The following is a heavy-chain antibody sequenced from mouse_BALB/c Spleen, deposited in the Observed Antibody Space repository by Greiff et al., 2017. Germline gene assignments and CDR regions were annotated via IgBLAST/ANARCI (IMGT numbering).Heavy chain of an antibody. CDR1: GFTFSDYY. Sequence: EAKLMESGGGLVKPGGSLKLSCAASGFTFSDYYMYWVRQTPEKRLEWVATISDGGSYTYYPDSVKGRFTISRDNAKNNLYLQMSSLKSEDTAMYYCARDGRAMDYWGQGTSVTVSS. CDR2: ISDGGSYT. V-gene: IGHV5-4*02. J-gene: IGHJ4*01. CDR3: ARDGRAMDY.